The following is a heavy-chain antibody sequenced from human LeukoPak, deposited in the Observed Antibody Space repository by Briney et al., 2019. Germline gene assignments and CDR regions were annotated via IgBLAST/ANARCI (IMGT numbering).Heavy chain of an antibody. Sequence: GGSLRLSCAASGFTFSDYWMNWVRQAPGKGLEWVANIRQDGSEKYYVDSVKGRFTISRDNAKNSLYLQMNSLRAEDTAVYYCAGSRVQLWFAAFDIWGQGTMVTVSS. D-gene: IGHD5-18*01. CDR1: GFTFSDYW. CDR2: IRQDGSEK. CDR3: AGSRVQLWFAAFDI. V-gene: IGHV3-7*01. J-gene: IGHJ3*02.